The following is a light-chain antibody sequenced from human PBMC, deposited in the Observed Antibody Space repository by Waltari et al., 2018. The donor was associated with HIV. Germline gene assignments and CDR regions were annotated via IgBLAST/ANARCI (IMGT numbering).Light chain of an antibody. J-gene: IGKJ2*01. CDR2: WAS. V-gene: IGKV4-1*01. CDR3: QQYFISPPT. CDR1: QSVLFSSQNKNY. Sequence: DIVMTQSPDSLAVSLGERATINCKSSQSVLFSSQNKNYLAWYQQKPVQPPKLLISWASARESGVPDRFSGGGSGTDFTLTISSLQAEDVAVYFCQQYFISPPTFGRGTKLEI.